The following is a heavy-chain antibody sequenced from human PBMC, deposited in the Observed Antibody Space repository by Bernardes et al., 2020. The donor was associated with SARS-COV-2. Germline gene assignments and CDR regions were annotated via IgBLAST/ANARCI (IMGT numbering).Heavy chain of an antibody. CDR2: ITPDGRNK. J-gene: IGHJ6*02. V-gene: IGHV3-74*01. CDR1: GITFSSYW. CDR3: ATKGIGGSVPGMDA. D-gene: IGHD5-12*01. Sequence: GGSLRLSCTASGITFSSYWMHWGRQVPGKGLVWVSRITPDGRNKDYAASVKGRFTMSRDNAKNTVYLQMDSLRVEDTAVYYCATKGIGGSVPGMDAWGQGTKVTVSS.